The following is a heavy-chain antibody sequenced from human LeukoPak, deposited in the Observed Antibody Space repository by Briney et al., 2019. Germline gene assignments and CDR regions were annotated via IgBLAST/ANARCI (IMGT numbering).Heavy chain of an antibody. J-gene: IGHJ5*02. CDR2: ISYDGSNK. Sequence: PGRSLRLSCAASGFTFSSYAMHWVRQAPGKGLEWVTIISYDGSNKYYADSVKGRFTISRDNSKNTLYLQMNSLRTEDTAVYYCARGDKQLVFSRNKGGFDPWGQGTLVTVSS. D-gene: IGHD6-13*01. CDR1: GFTFSSYA. CDR3: ARGDKQLVFSRNKGGFDP. V-gene: IGHV3-30*04.